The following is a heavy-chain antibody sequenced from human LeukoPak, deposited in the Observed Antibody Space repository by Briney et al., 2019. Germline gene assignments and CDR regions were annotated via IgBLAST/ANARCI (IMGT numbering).Heavy chain of an antibody. V-gene: IGHV3-49*03. Sequence: GGSLRLSCTASGFTFGDYAMSWFRQAPGKGLEWVGFIRSKAYGGTTEYAASVKGRFTISRDDSKSIAYLQTNSLKTEDTAVYYCTRDGGYGSGSYRPVGYYYYYMDVWGKGTTVTVSS. CDR2: IRSKAYGGTT. CDR1: GFTFGDYA. J-gene: IGHJ6*03. D-gene: IGHD3-10*01. CDR3: TRDGGYGSGSYRPVGYYYYYMDV.